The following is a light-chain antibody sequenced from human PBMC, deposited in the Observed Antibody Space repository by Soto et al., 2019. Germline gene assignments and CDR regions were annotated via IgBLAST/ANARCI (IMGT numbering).Light chain of an antibody. J-gene: IGLJ1*01. CDR3: ISYKTDDTFV. CDR1: RSDNGASNS. Sequence: QSVLTQPASVSGSPGQSITISCAGTRSDNGASNSVSWYQHLPGRSPTLIIYEATNRPSGVSERFSGSKAGDTASLTISGLQADDEAEYFCISYKTDDTFVFGSGTRSPS. CDR2: EAT. V-gene: IGLV2-14*01.